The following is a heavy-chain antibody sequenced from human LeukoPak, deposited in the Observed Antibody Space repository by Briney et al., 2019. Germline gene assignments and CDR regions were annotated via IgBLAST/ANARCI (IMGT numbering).Heavy chain of an antibody. CDR2: INHSGST. CDR1: GGSFSGYY. J-gene: IGHJ2*01. V-gene: IGHV4-34*01. Sequence: PSETLSLTCAVYGGSFSGYYWSWIRQPPGKGLEWIGEINHSGSTNYNPSLKSRVTISVDTSKNQFSLKLSSVTAADTAVYYCANTRDGYSPGWYFDLWGRGTLVTVSS. CDR3: ANTRDGYSPGWYFDL. D-gene: IGHD5-18*01.